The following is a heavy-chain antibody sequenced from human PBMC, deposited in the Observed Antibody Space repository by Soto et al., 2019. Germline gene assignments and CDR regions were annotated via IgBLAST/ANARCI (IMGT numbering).Heavy chain of an antibody. CDR1: GGTFSSYT. CDR3: VRDWESTTQTWGFGDS. V-gene: IGHV1-69*04. CDR2: IIPIFGVT. D-gene: IGHD3-10*01. J-gene: IGHJ4*02. Sequence: QVQVVQSGAEVKKPGSSVKVSCKASGGTFSSYTITWVRQAPGQGLEWLGRIIPIFGVTNYAQKFQDRLTMSADRPTTIAYMELSSLTSADTAVYYCVRDWESTTQTWGFGDSWGQGTLVTVSS.